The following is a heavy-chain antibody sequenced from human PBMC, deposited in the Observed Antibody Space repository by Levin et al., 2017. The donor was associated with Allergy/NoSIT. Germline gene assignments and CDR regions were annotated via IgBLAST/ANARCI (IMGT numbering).Heavy chain of an antibody. J-gene: IGHJ3*02. CDR1: GGTFSSYA. CDR2: IIPIFGTA. V-gene: IGHV1-69*13. CDR3: ARGIGYCSGGSCYWDAFDI. D-gene: IGHD2-15*01. Sequence: ASVKVSCKASGGTFSSYAISWVRQAPGQGLEWMGGIIPIFGTANYAQKFQGRVTITADESTSTAYMELSSLGSEDTAVYYCARGIGYCSGGSCYWDAFDIWGQGTMVTVSS.